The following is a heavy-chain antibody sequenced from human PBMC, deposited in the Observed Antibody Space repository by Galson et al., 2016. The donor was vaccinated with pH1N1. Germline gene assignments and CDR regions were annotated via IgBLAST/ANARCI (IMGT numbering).Heavy chain of an antibody. J-gene: IGHJ4*02. Sequence: TCTVSGGSISSSSYYWGWIRQPPGKGLEWIGSIYYSGSTYYNPSLKSRVTISVDTSRNQFSLKLSSVTAADTAVYYCARLARGERLFYFDYWGQGTLVAVSS. CDR2: IYYSGST. V-gene: IGHV4-39*01. D-gene: IGHD1-26*01. CDR1: GGSISSSSYY. CDR3: ARLARGERLFYFDY.